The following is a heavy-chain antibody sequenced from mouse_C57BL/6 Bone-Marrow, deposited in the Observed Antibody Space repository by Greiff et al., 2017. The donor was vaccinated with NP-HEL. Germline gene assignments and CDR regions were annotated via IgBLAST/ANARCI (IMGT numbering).Heavy chain of an antibody. V-gene: IGHV2-5*01. D-gene: IGHD1-1*01. Sequence: QVQLQQSGPGLVQPSQSLSITCTVSGFSLTSYGVHWVRQSPGKGLEWLGVIWRGGSTDYNAAFMSRLSITKDNSKSQVFFKMNSLQADDTAIYYCAKPYYYGSSSYYAMDYWGQGTSVTVSS. CDR1: GFSLTSYG. CDR2: IWRGGST. J-gene: IGHJ4*01. CDR3: AKPYYYGSSSYYAMDY.